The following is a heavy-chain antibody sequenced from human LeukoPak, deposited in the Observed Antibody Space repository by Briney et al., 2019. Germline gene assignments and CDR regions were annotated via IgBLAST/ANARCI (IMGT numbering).Heavy chain of an antibody. CDR2: IYPGDSDT. CDR1: GYTFTSYW. D-gene: IGHD3-10*01. CDR3: ARSYLNYYYCSGSYPNYYMDV. V-gene: IGHV5-51*01. J-gene: IGHJ6*03. Sequence: GESLKISCQGSGYTFTSYWIGWVRQMPGKGLEWMGIIYPGDSDTKYSPSFQGQVTISVDKSISTAYLPWSSLKASDTAIYYCARSYLNYYYCSGSYPNYYMDVWGKGTTVTVSS.